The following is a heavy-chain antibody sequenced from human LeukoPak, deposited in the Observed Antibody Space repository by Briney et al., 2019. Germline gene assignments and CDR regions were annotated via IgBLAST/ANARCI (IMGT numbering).Heavy chain of an antibody. V-gene: IGHV1-18*01. D-gene: IGHD3-9*01. CDR2: ISAYNGNT. J-gene: IGHJ5*02. CDR1: GYTFTSYG. CDR3: ARDFPRDYDILTGYYMAGWFDR. Sequence: ASVTVSCKASGYTFTSYGISWVRQAPGQGLEWMGWISAYNGNTNYAQKIQGRVTMTTKTSTSTAYMELRSLRSDETAVYYCARDFPRDYDILTGYYMAGWFDRWGQGTLVTVS.